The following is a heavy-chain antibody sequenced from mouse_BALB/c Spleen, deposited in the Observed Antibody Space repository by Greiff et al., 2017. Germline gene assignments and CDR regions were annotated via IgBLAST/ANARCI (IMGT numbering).Heavy chain of an antibody. J-gene: IGHJ3*01. V-gene: IGHV14-3*02. Sequence: VQLQQSGAELVKPGASVKLSCTASGFNINDTYMHWVKQRPEQGLEWIGRIDPANGNTKYDPKFQGKATITADTSSNTAYLQLSSLTSEDTAVEYCAREEYYGSCWFAYWGQGTLVTVSA. CDR3: AREEYYGSCWFAY. CDR2: IDPANGNT. D-gene: IGHD1-1*01. CDR1: GFNINDTY.